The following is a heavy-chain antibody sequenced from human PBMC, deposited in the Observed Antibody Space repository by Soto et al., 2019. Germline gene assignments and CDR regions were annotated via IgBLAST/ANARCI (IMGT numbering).Heavy chain of an antibody. CDR1: GYNFTSYW. V-gene: IGHV5-51*01. CDR2: IYPGYSDT. CDR3: ARRGRYGYGPNWFDP. D-gene: IGHD5-18*01. J-gene: IGHJ5*02. Sequence: GESLKISCKGSGYNFTSYWIGWVRQMPGKGLEWMGIIYPGYSDTRCSPSFQGQVTISADKSIRTAYLQWSSLKASDNAMYCCARRGRYGYGPNWFDPWGQGTLVTVSS.